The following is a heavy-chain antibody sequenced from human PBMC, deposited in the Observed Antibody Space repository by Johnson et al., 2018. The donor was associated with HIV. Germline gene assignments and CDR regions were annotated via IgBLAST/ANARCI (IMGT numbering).Heavy chain of an antibody. CDR3: ARGRDYYGSIDAFDI. D-gene: IGHD3-10*01. CDR1: GFTFSDYY. Sequence: QVQLVESGGGLVKPGGSLRLSCAASGFTFSDYYMTWIRQAPGKGLEWVSSIGSGGNNIYYADSVKGRFTISRDNSKNTLYLQMNSLKAGDTAVYYCARGRDYYGSIDAFDIWGQGTMVTVSS. J-gene: IGHJ3*02. CDR2: IGSGGNNI. V-gene: IGHV3-11*04.